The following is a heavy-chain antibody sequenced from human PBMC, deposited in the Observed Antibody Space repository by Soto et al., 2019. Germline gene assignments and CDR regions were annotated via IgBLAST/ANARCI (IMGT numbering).Heavy chain of an antibody. D-gene: IGHD2-2*01. CDR3: ARDSSSTSCYFFGICPSVLGYYYCMDV. J-gene: IGHJ6*02. CDR1: GFTFSSYS. CDR2: ISSSSSYI. V-gene: IGHV3-21*01. Sequence: PGGSLRLSCAASGFTFSSYSMNWVRQAPGKGLEWVSSISSSSSYIYYADSVKGRFTISRDNAKNSLYLQMNSLRAEDTAVYYCARDSSSTSCYFFGICPSVLGYYYCMDVWGQGTTVTVSS.